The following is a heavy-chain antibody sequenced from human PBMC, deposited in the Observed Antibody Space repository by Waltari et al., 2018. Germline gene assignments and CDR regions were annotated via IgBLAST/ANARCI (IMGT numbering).Heavy chain of an antibody. CDR2: IIPIFGTA. J-gene: IGHJ4*02. Sequence: QVQLVQSGAEVKKPGSSVKVSCKASGGTFSSYAISWVRQAPGQGLEWMGGIIPIFGTANYAQKFQGRVTITADESTSTAYMELSSLRSEDTAVYYCARDSYMVSYDYVWGAELNYWGQGTLVTVSS. CDR1: GGTFSSYA. D-gene: IGHD3-16*01. CDR3: ARDSYMVSYDYVWGAELNY. V-gene: IGHV1-69*01.